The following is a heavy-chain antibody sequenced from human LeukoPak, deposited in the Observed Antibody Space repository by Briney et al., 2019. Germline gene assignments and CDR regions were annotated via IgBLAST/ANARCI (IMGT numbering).Heavy chain of an antibody. CDR1: GYIFTSYD. Sequence: ASVKVSCKASGYIFTSYDINWVRQATGQGLEWMGWMNPNSGNTGYAQKFQGRVTMTRNTSISTAYMELSSLRSEDTAVYYCARASYGSSWLYWYFDLWGRGTLVTVSS. V-gene: IGHV1-8*01. CDR2: MNPNSGNT. CDR3: ARASYGSSWLYWYFDL. D-gene: IGHD6-13*01. J-gene: IGHJ2*01.